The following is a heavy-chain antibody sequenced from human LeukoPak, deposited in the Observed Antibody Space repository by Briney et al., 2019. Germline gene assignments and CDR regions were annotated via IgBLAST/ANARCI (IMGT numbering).Heavy chain of an antibody. CDR3: ARVASDSYDSSGYQPYFDY. J-gene: IGHJ4*02. D-gene: IGHD3-22*01. CDR2: IYYSGST. V-gene: IGHV4-30-4*08. CDR1: GGSISSGGYY. Sequence: SETLSLTCTVSGGSISSGGYYWSWIRQHPGKGLEWMGYIYYSGSTYYNPSLKSRVTISVDTSKNQFSLKLSSVTAADTAVYYCARVASDSYDSSGYQPYFDYWGQGTLVTVSS.